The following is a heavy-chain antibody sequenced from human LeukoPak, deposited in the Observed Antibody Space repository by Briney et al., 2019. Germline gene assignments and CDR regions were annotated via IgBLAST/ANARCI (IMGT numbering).Heavy chain of an antibody. J-gene: IGHJ4*02. Sequence: GGSLRLSCAASGFTFSNYKMNWVRQAPGKGLEWVSYISSSGSIIYYSDSVKGRFTISRDNAKNSLYLQMNSLKTDDTAVYYCARGGSYAPCDYWGQGTLVTVSS. CDR3: ARGGSYAPCDY. CDR1: GFTFSNYK. CDR2: ISSSGSII. V-gene: IGHV3-48*03. D-gene: IGHD1-26*01.